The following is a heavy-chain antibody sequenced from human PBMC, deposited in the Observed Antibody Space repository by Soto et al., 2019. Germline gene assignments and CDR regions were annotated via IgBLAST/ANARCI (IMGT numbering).Heavy chain of an antibody. J-gene: IGHJ6*03. CDR2: ISYSGRT. CDR1: GDSINSNTYN. Sequence: TSETLSLTCTVSGDSINSNTYNWGWIRQPPGKGLAWIGSISYSGRTYHNPSLKSRVTISVDTSKNLLSLRLSSVTAADTAVYYCARLISVYFYMGVWGQGTTVTVSS. V-gene: IGHV4-39*01. CDR3: ARLISVYFYMGV.